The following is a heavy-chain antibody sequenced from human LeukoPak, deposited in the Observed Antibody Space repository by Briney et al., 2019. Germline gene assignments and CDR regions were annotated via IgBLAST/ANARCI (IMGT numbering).Heavy chain of an antibody. J-gene: IGHJ5*02. CDR1: GGSISSSIYY. CDR2: FYHSGST. Sequence: SETLSLTCTVSGGSISSSIYYWGWIRQPPGKGLEWIGSFYHSGSTYYNPSLKSRVTISIDTSKNQFSLWLSSVTAADTAIYYCAKGAGGFSYYNWFDPWGQGTLVTVSS. D-gene: IGHD5-18*01. CDR3: AKGAGGFSYYNWFDP. V-gene: IGHV4-39*07.